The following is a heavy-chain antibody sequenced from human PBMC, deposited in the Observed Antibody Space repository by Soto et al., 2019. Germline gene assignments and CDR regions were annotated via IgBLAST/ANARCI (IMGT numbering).Heavy chain of an antibody. Sequence: QVQLRQSGPGLVKPSGTLSLSCAVSGGSISSTNWWSWVRQSPGKGLEWIGEIYHSGSTTYNPSLRGRGTMSVDKSNNQFALQPRYVTSADTAVYYCATLPPRIELAVLPIPTWGQGTLVTVSA. CDR2: IYHSGST. D-gene: IGHD2-8*02. CDR3: ATLPPRIELAVLPIPT. CDR1: GGSISSTNW. J-gene: IGHJ5*02. V-gene: IGHV4-4*02.